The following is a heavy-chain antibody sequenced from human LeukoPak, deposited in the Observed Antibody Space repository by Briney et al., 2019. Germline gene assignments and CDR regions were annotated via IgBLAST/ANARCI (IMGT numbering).Heavy chain of an antibody. CDR1: GYSFTDYY. J-gene: IGHJ4*02. CDR3: ARDRGGGFDLAFFDH. CDR2: INPFSGGT. D-gene: IGHD5-12*01. Sequence: GASLQVSCKASGYSFTDYYIHWVRQAPGQGLEWMGWINPFSGGTKYAQKFQGWVTMTRDTSISTAYMELSRLTSDDTAVYFCARDRGGGFDLAFFDHWGQGTLVTVSS. V-gene: IGHV1-2*04.